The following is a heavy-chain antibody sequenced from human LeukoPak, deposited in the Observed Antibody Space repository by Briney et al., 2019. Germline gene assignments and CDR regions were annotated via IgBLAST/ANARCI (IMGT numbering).Heavy chain of an antibody. J-gene: IGHJ4*02. D-gene: IGHD6-13*01. CDR1: GFTFDDYT. CDR2: ISWDGGST. CDR3: AKDMRGSEGYSSSWYFDY. Sequence: GGSLRLSCAASGFTFDDYTMHWVRQAPGKGLEWVSLISWDGGSTYYADSVKGRFTISRDNSKNSLHLQMNSLRTEDTALYYCAKDMRGSEGYSSSWYFDYWGQGTLVTVSS. V-gene: IGHV3-43*01.